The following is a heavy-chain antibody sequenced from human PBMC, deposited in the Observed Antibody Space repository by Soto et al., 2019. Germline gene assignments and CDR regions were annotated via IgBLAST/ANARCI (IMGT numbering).Heavy chain of an antibody. V-gene: IGHV3-48*01. D-gene: IGHD4-17*01. CDR3: ARDSRDYGDY. Sequence: GGSLRLSCAASGFTFSSYSMNWVRQAPGKGLEWVSYISSSSSTIYYADSVKGRFTISRDNAKNSLYLQMNSLRAEDTAGYYCARDSRDYGDYWGQGTLVTVSS. J-gene: IGHJ4*02. CDR1: GFTFSSYS. CDR2: ISSSSSTI.